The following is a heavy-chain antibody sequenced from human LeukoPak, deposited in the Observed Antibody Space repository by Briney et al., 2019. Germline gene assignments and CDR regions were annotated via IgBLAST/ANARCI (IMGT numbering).Heavy chain of an antibody. CDR3: GRVSCGGNCNARIGTFDI. V-gene: IGHV1-69*13. CDR2: ILPIFGTT. J-gene: IGHJ3*02. CDR1: GGTFKNYA. D-gene: IGHD2-21*02. Sequence: ASVKVSCKASGGTFKNYAISWVRQAPGQGLEWMGGILPIFGTTNYAQKFQARVTITADESTSTAYMQMSSLRSEDTTVYYCGRVSCGGNCNARIGTFDIWGQGTMVTVSS.